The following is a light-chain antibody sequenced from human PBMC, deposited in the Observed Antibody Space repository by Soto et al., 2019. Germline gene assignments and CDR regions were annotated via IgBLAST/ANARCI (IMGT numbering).Light chain of an antibody. CDR1: QSISSF. Sequence: DIQMTQSPSSLSASVGDRVSITCRASQSISSFLNWYQQKPGKAPNLLIYTASNLHGGVPSRFSGSGSGTDVTLAVSSLPPEDFATYYWQQTYSTPIAFGQETRLEIK. J-gene: IGKJ5*01. CDR2: TAS. V-gene: IGKV1-39*01. CDR3: QQTYSTPIA.